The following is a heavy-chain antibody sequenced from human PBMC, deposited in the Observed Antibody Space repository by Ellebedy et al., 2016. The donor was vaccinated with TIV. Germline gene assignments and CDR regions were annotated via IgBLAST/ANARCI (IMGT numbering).Heavy chain of an antibody. CDR1: GYTFTSYG. Sequence: ASVKVSXXASGYTFTSYGISWVRQAPGQGLEWMGWISAYNGNTNYAQKLQGRVTMTTDTSTSTAYMELRSLRSDDTAVYYCARVDNYDILTNDWYFDLWGRGTLVTVSS. CDR2: ISAYNGNT. D-gene: IGHD3-9*01. J-gene: IGHJ2*01. V-gene: IGHV1-18*01. CDR3: ARVDNYDILTNDWYFDL.